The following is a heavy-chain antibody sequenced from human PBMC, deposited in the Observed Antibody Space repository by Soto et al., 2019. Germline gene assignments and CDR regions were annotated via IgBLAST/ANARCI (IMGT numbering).Heavy chain of an antibody. V-gene: IGHV5-51*01. CDR2: IYPGDSDT. D-gene: IGHD3-3*01. Sequence: PGESLKISCKGSGYSFTSYWIGWVRQMPGKGLEWMGIIYPGDSDTRYSPSFQGQVTISADKSISTAYLQWSSLKASDTAMYYCARHGPSNYDFWSGFSSRFAFDIWGQGTMVTVS. CDR3: ARHGPSNYDFWSGFSSRFAFDI. CDR1: GYSFTSYW. J-gene: IGHJ3*02.